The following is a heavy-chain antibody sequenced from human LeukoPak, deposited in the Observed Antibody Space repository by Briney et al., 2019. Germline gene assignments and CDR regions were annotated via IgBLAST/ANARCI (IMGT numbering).Heavy chain of an antibody. CDR3: ARDSHSVDTATPRGFDP. J-gene: IGHJ5*02. D-gene: IGHD2-15*01. CDR2: FHDSGSA. CDR1: GDSISSYF. Sequence: SETLSLTCTVSGDSISSYFWSWIRQPPGKGLEWIGYFHDSGSANYNPSLKSRITMSVDTSKNQFSPKLRSVTAADTAVYYCARDSHSVDTATPRGFDPWGQGTLVTVSS. V-gene: IGHV4-59*01.